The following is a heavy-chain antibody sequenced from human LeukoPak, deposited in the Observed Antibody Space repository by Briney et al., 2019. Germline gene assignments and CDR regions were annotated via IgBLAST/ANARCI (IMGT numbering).Heavy chain of an antibody. CDR1: GFTFSFYW. D-gene: IGHD3-10*01. CDR3: AKGRDYYGSGSDYFDY. J-gene: IGHJ4*02. CDR2: ISGSGGST. Sequence: GGSLRLSCAASGFTFSFYWMSWIRQTPGKGLEWVSAISGSGGSTYYADSVKGRFTISRDNSKNTLYLQMNSLRAEDTAVYYCAKGRDYYGSGSDYFDYWGQGTLVTVSS. V-gene: IGHV3-23*01.